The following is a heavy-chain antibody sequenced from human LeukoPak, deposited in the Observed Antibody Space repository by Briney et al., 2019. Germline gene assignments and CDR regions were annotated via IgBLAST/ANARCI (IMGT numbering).Heavy chain of an antibody. CDR2: IFYSGST. CDR1: GGSMSSSGHY. V-gene: IGHV4-31*03. CDR3: ARVVFAFYYYMDV. J-gene: IGHJ6*03. Sequence: SETLSLTCTVSGGSMSSSGHYWSWIRQHPGKGPEWIGNIFYSGSTYYNPSLTSRLIISVDTSKNQFSLNLRSVTAADTAVYYCARVVFAFYYYMDVWGKGTTVTVSS.